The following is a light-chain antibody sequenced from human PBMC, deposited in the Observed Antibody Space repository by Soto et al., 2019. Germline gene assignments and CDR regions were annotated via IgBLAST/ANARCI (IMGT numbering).Light chain of an antibody. Sequence: QSALTQPPSASGSPGQSVAISCTGTSSDVGGYSYVSWYQQHPGKAPKLMTYEVSKRPSGVPDRFSGSKSGNTASLTVSGLQAEDEADYYCSSYARNRDVLFGGGTKLTVL. CDR3: SSYARNRDVL. CDR2: EVS. CDR1: SSDVGGYSY. V-gene: IGLV2-8*01. J-gene: IGLJ2*01.